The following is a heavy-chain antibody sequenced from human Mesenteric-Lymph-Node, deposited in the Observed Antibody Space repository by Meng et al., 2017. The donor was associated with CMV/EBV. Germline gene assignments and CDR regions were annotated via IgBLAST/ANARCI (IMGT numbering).Heavy chain of an antibody. Sequence: ASVKVSCKASGYTFSDYYIHWVRQAPGQGLEWMGWINPTNGGTKYTQRFQDRVTMTSDSSISTAYMELSRLRSDDTAVYYCARDDFSGSGHFWSGYSGYYGMDVWGQGTTVTVSS. CDR1: GYTFSDYY. V-gene: IGHV1-2*02. CDR3: ARDDFSGSGHFWSGYSGYYGMDV. CDR2: INPTNGGT. J-gene: IGHJ6*02. D-gene: IGHD3-3*02.